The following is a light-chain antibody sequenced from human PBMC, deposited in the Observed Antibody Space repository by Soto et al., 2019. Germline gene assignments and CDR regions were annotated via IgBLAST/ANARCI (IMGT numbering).Light chain of an antibody. V-gene: IGKV3-15*01. CDR2: GAS. J-gene: IGKJ4*01. Sequence: EIVMTQSPATLSVSPGERATLSCRASQSVNSNLAWYQQKPGQAPRLLIYGASTRATGIPGRFSGSGSGTAFTLTITSLQSEDFAVYYCQQYNNWPPLTFGGGTKVEIK. CDR1: QSVNSN. CDR3: QQYNNWPPLT.